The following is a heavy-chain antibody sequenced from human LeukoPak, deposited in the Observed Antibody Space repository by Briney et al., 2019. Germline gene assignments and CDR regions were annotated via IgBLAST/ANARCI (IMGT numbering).Heavy chain of an antibody. V-gene: IGHV3-13*01. CDR3: ARGPPRGKYYYMDV. Sequence: GGSLRLSCAASGFTFSSFDLHWVRQPTGQGLEWVSTIGTASDTYYPGSVEGRFTLSRDNAKNSLYLQMNSLTAGDTAVYYCARGPPRGKYYYMDVWGKGTTVTVSS. CDR1: GFTFSSFD. J-gene: IGHJ6*03. D-gene: IGHD1-1*01. CDR2: IGTASDT.